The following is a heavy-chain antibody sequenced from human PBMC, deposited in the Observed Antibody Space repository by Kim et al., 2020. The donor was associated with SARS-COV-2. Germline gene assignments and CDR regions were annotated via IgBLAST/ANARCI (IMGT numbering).Heavy chain of an antibody. CDR2: IRDSGDST. CDR3: ANVTSGSSGWFEYFHP. CDR1: GFTFNTYA. D-gene: IGHD6-19*01. V-gene: IGHV3-23*01. J-gene: IGHJ1*01. Sequence: GGSLRLSCAASGFTFNTYAMSWVRQAPGKGLEWVSGIRDSGDSTKYADSVKGRFSISRDNAKNTMYLQMDSLRAEDTAVDYCANVTSGSSGWFEYFHPWGQGTLVTVSS.